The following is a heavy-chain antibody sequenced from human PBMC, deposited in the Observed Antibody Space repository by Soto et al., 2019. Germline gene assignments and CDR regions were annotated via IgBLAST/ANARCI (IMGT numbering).Heavy chain of an antibody. Sequence: ASVKVSCKSSGYTFTRYDIDGVRPATGQGLEWMGWMDPCSWNTGYAQKFQGSVTITSNTSIRTAYMELRSLRSEDTAVYYCARGRAYSRLPYYYYGMDVWGQGTTVTVSS. CDR1: GYTFTRYD. J-gene: IGHJ6*02. CDR2: MDPCSWNT. V-gene: IGHV1-8*01. CDR3: ARGRAYSRLPYYYYGMDV. D-gene: IGHD6-13*01.